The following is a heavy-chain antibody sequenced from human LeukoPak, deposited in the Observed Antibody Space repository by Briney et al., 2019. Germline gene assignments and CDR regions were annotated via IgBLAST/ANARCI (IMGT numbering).Heavy chain of an antibody. J-gene: IGHJ5*02. CDR1: GGSISSSSYY. V-gene: IGHV4-39*01. CDR3: ARRGYQLLTFDP. CDR2: IYYSGST. D-gene: IGHD2-2*01. Sequence: PSETLSLTCTVSGGSISSSSYYWGWIRQPPGKGLEWIGSIYYSGSTYYNPSLKSRVTISVDTSKNQFSLKLSSVTAADTAVYYCARRGYQLLTFDPWGQGTLVTVSS.